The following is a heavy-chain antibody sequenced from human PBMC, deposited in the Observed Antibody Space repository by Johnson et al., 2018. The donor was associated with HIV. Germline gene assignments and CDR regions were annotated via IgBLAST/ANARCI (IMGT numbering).Heavy chain of an antibody. J-gene: IGHJ3*02. V-gene: IGHV3-73*02. D-gene: IGHD3-3*01. CDR3: TRSDSTYYNFWSGYYTGAFDI. CDR2: IRSKANRYAT. Sequence: VQLMESGGGLVQPGGSLKLSCAASGFTFSGSAIHWVRQASGTGLEWVGRIRSKANRYATAYAASVKGRFTISRDDSKNTAYLQMNSLKIEDTAVYYCTRSDSTYYNFWSGYYTGAFDIWGQGTMVTVSS. CDR1: GFTFSGSA.